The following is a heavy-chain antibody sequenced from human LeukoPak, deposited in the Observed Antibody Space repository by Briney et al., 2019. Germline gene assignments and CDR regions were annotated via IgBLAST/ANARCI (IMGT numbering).Heavy chain of an antibody. Sequence: GGSLRLSCAASGFTFSSYSMNWVRQAPGNGLEWVSSISSSSSYIYYADSVKGRFTISRDNAKNSLYLQMNSLRAEDTAVYYCARLSSTVVTFRYFDYWGQGTLVTVSS. V-gene: IGHV3-21*01. D-gene: IGHD4-23*01. CDR2: ISSSSSYI. J-gene: IGHJ4*02. CDR1: GFTFSSYS. CDR3: ARLSSTVVTFRYFDY.